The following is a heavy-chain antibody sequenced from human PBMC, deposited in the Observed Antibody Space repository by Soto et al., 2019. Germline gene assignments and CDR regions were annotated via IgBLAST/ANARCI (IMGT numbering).Heavy chain of an antibody. J-gene: IGHJ6*02. CDR2: INHSGST. D-gene: IGHD2-2*01. CDR3: ASSGVVVPAFRGMDV. CDR1: GGSFSGYY. V-gene: IGHV4-34*01. Sequence: SETLSLTCAVYGGSFSGYYWSWIRQPPGKWLEWIGEINHSGSTNYNPSLKSRVTISVDTSKNQFSLKLSSVTAADTAVYYCASSGVVVPAFRGMDVWGQGXTVTVYS.